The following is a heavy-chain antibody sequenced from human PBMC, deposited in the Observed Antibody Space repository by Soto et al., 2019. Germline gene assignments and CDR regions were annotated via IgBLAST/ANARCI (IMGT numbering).Heavy chain of an antibody. CDR1: GFTFSSYG. Sequence: QVQLVESGGGVVQPGRSLRLSCAASGFTFSSYGMHWVRQAPGKGLEWVAVISYDGSNKYYADSMKGRFTISRDNSKNTLYLQMNSLRAEDTAVYYCAKDGTSGGMDVWGQGTTVTVSS. CDR2: ISYDGSNK. CDR3: AKDGTSGGMDV. D-gene: IGHD1-26*01. J-gene: IGHJ6*02. V-gene: IGHV3-30*18.